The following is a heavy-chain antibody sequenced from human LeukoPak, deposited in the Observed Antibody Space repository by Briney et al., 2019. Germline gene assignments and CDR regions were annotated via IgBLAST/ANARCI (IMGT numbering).Heavy chain of an antibody. CDR2: IYYTGSI. CDR1: GDSLSGYY. CDR3: ARGHGSGTYLLYP. J-gene: IGHJ5*02. D-gene: IGHD3-10*01. Sequence: SETLSLTCTVSGDSLSGYYWSWIRQPPGKGLEWMGYIYYTGSISYNPSLKSRVIISVDTSKNQFSLKLSSVTAADTAVYYCARGHGSGTYLLYPWGQGTLVTGSS. V-gene: IGHV4-59*01.